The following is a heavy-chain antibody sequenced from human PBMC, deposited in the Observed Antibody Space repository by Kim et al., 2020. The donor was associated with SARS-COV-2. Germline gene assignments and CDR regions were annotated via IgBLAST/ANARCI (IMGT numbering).Heavy chain of an antibody. CDR2: ISYDGSNK. CDR1: GFTFSSYA. V-gene: IGHV3-30-3*01. Sequence: GGSLRLSCAASGFTFSSYAMHWVRQAPGKGLEWVAVISYDGSNKYYADSVKGRFTISRDNSKNTLYLQMNSLRAEDTAVYYCARWGAVDAFDIWGQGTMVTVSS. CDR3: ARWGAVDAFDI. D-gene: IGHD3-16*01. J-gene: IGHJ3*02.